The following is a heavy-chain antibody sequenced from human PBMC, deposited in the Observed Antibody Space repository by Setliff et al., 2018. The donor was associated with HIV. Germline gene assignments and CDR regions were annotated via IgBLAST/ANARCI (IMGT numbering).Heavy chain of an antibody. CDR1: GFTFSSYS. CDR3: ARGRSWFDP. J-gene: IGHJ5*02. CDR2: ISSSSSTI. Sequence: PGGSLRLSCAASGFTFSSYSMNWVRQAPGKGLEWVSYISSSSSTIHYADSVKGRFTISRDNTKNSLHLQMNSLRVEDTAVYYCARGRSWFDPWGQGTLVTVSS. D-gene: IGHD3-3*01. V-gene: IGHV3-48*04.